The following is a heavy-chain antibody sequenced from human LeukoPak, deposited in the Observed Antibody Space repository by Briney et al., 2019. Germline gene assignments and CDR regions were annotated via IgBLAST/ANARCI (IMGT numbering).Heavy chain of an antibody. Sequence: SVKVSCKASGGTFSSYAISWVRQVPGQGLEWMGRIIPILGIANYAQKFQGRVTMTEDTSTDTAYMELSSLRSEDTAVYYCATLDTAMVGDDYWGQGTLVTVSS. CDR3: ATLDTAMVGDDY. D-gene: IGHD5-18*01. V-gene: IGHV1-69*04. J-gene: IGHJ4*02. CDR2: IIPILGIA. CDR1: GGTFSSYA.